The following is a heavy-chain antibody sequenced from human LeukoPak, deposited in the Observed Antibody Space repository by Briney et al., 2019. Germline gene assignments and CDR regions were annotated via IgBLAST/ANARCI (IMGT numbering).Heavy chain of an antibody. V-gene: IGHV3-48*03. Sequence: PGGSLRLSCAVSGFPFSLYEVNWVRQAPGQGLEWVSNIGSSGSTKYYADSVKGRFSISRDNAKSSLNLQMNSLRVEDTAVYYCALLAVASDFDYWGQGGLVTVSS. CDR3: ALLAVASDFDY. CDR2: IGSSGSTK. CDR1: GFPFSLYE. J-gene: IGHJ4*02. D-gene: IGHD6-19*01.